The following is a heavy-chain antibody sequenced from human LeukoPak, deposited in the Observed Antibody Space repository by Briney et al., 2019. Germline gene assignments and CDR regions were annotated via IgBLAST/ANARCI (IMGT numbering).Heavy chain of an antibody. Sequence: GSSVKVSCKASGGTFSSYAISWVRQAPGQGLEWMGGIIPIFGTATYAQKFQGRVTITTDESTSTAYMELSSLRSEDTAVYYCASRITGTKRAGGAFDIWGQGTMVTVSS. CDR2: IIPIFGTA. J-gene: IGHJ3*02. CDR1: GGTFSSYA. CDR3: ASRITGTKRAGGAFDI. V-gene: IGHV1-69*05. D-gene: IGHD1-7*01.